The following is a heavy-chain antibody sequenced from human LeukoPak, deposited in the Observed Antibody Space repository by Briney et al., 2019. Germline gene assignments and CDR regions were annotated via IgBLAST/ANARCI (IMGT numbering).Heavy chain of an antibody. CDR3: AREYGDYGMDV. V-gene: IGHV4-61*01. J-gene: IGHJ6*02. CDR2: IYYSGST. Sequence: PSETLSLTCTVSGGSVRSGSYYWPWIRQPPGTGLEWIGYIYYSGSTNYNPSLKSRVTISIDTSKNQFSLKLRSVTAADTAVYYCAREYGDYGMDVWGQGTTVTVSS. D-gene: IGHD4-17*01. CDR1: GGSVRSGSYY.